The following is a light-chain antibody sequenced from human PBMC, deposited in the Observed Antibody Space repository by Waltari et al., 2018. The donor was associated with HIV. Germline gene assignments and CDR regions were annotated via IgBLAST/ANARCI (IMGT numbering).Light chain of an antibody. CDR1: NLGVQY. J-gene: IGLJ3*02. Sequence: SYGVSQPPSVSVSPGQTASITCSGDNLGVQYTSWYQQRPRQPPVLVIYQNNKRPAGIPDRFSASNSGNTATLTIRGSQAMDEADYYCQAWDNSAAWVFGGGTKLTVL. CDR3: QAWDNSAAWV. V-gene: IGLV3-1*01. CDR2: QNN.